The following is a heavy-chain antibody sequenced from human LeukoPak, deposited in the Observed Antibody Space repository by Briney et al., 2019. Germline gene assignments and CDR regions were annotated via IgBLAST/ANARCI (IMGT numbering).Heavy chain of an antibody. CDR1: GFTFSSYA. J-gene: IGHJ4*01. CDR2: IWYDGSNK. D-gene: IGHD6-19*01. CDR3: AKGIYSSGWSYFDY. V-gene: IGHV3-30*04. Sequence: GGSLRLSCAASGFTFSSYAMHWVRQAPGKGLEWVAVIWYDGSNKYYADSVKGRFTISRDNSKNTLYLQMNSLRAEDTAVYYCAKGIYSSGWSYFDYWGHRTLVTVSS.